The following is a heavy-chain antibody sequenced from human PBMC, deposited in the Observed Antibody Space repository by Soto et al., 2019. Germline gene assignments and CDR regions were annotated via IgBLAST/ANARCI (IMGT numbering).Heavy chain of an antibody. D-gene: IGHD2-21*02. CDR3: ARDLGDVNLAYCGGDCSMDV. J-gene: IGHJ6*02. CDR2: ISYDGSNK. CDR1: GFTFSSYA. V-gene: IGHV3-30-3*01. Sequence: HSGGSLRLSCAASGFTFSSYAMHWVRQAPGKGLEWVAVISYDGSNKYYADSVKGRFTISKDDSKNTLYLQMNSLRAEDTAVYYCARDLGDVNLAYCGGDCSMDVWGQGTKVTVSS.